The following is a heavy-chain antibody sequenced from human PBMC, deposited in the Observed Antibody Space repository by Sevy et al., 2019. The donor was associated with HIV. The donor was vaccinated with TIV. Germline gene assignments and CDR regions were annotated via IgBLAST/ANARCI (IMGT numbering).Heavy chain of an antibody. D-gene: IGHD1-26*01. Sequence: EGSLRLSCAASGFTFSKYWMGWVRQAPGKELEWVANIKQEAGQKYYVDSVKGRFTISRDNAKNSLYLQMNSLRAEDTAVYFCARDDGSYYFHYWGQGTLVTVSS. J-gene: IGHJ4*02. CDR1: GFTFSKYW. CDR3: ARDDGSYYFHY. CDR2: IKQEAGQK. V-gene: IGHV3-7*01.